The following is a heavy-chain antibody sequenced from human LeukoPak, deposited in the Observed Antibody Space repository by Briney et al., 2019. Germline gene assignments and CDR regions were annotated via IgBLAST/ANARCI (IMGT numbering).Heavy chain of an antibody. V-gene: IGHV3-48*03. CDR2: ISSSGSTI. J-gene: IGHJ4*02. CDR3: ARGDGYGDRQYYADY. D-gene: IGHD4-17*01. Sequence: PGGSLRLSCAASGFPFRSYEMIWVRQAPGKGLEWVSYISSSGSTIYYADSVKGRFTISRDNAKNTLYLQMNSLRAEDTAVYYCARGDGYGDRQYYADYWGQGTLVTVSS. CDR1: GFPFRSYE.